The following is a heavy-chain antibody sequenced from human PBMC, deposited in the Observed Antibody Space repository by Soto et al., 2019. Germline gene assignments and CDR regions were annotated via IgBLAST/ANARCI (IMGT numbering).Heavy chain of an antibody. CDR3: AKDRDHYGSGSYLVFRLDFDY. J-gene: IGHJ4*02. V-gene: IGHV3-30*18. D-gene: IGHD3-10*01. CDR1: GFTFSSYG. Sequence: GGSLRLSCAASGFTFSSYGMHWVRQAPGKGLEWVAVISYDGSNKYYADSVKGRFTISRDNSKNTLYLQMNSLRAEDTAVYYCAKDRDHYGSGSYLVFRLDFDYWGQGTLVTVSS. CDR2: ISYDGSNK.